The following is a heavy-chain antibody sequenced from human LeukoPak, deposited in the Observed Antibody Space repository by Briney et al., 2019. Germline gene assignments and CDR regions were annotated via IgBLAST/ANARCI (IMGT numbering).Heavy chain of an antibody. CDR3: ASTRGVGYSYGYSAY. J-gene: IGHJ4*02. CDR1: GFTFSDYY. CDR2: ISSSSSYT. D-gene: IGHD5-18*01. V-gene: IGHV3-11*06. Sequence: GGSLRLSCAASGFTFSDYYMSWIRQAPGKGLEWVSYISSSSSYTNYADSVKGRFTISRDNAKNSLYLQMSSLRAEDTAVYYCASTRGVGYSYGYSAYWGQGTLVTVSS.